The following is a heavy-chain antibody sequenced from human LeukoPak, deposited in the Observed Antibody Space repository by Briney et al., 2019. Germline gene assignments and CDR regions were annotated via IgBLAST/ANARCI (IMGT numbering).Heavy chain of an antibody. V-gene: IGHV3-7*01. CDR3: ARDKAVGPTLLDY. D-gene: IGHD1-26*01. J-gene: IGHJ4*02. CDR2: IKQDGSEI. Sequence: GGSLRLSCAASGFTFSSYVMHWVRQAPGKGPEWVANIKQDGSEIYYVDSVKGRFTISRDNAKNSLFLQMNSLRAEDTAVYYCARDKAVGPTLLDYWGQGTLVTVSS. CDR1: GFTFSSYV.